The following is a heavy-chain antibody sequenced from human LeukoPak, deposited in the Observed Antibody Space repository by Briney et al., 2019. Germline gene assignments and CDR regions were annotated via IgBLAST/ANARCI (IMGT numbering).Heavy chain of an antibody. Sequence: PGGSLRLSCGASGFTFDDYWMSWVRQAPGQGLEWVSSISGSGGSTYYADSVKGRFTISRDNSKNTLYLQMNSLRAEDTAVYYCAELGITMIGGVWGKGTTVTISS. V-gene: IGHV3-23*01. CDR1: GFTFDDYW. D-gene: IGHD3-10*02. CDR3: AELGITMIGGV. CDR2: ISGSGGST. J-gene: IGHJ6*04.